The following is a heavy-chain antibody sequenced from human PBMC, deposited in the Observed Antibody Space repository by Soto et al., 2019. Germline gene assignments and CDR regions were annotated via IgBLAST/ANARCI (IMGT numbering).Heavy chain of an antibody. CDR3: AREPRYCRGGSCSITRDAYDI. Sequence: VQLVESGGGLVQPGGSLRLSCTASGFIVSDTYVNWVRQAPGKGLEWVSVISNRGDTHYADSVRGRFSLSRDISDNTLHLQMNNLRVEDTAVYYCAREPRYCRGGSCSITRDAYDIWGQGTMVTVSS. V-gene: IGHV3-66*01. J-gene: IGHJ3*02. D-gene: IGHD2-15*01. CDR2: ISNRGDT. CDR1: GFIVSDTY.